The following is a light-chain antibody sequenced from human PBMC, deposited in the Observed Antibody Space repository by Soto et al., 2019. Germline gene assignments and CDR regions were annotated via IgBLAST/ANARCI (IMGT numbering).Light chain of an antibody. CDR1: QSISSW. J-gene: IGKJ4*01. CDR3: QQYNSYPT. Sequence: DIQMTQAPATLAASLGDRVTITCRASQSISSWLAWYQQKPGKAPKLLIHDASSLESGVPSRLSGSGSGTEFTLTISSPQPDDFASYYCQQYNSYPTFGGGAKVDI. V-gene: IGKV1-5*01. CDR2: DAS.